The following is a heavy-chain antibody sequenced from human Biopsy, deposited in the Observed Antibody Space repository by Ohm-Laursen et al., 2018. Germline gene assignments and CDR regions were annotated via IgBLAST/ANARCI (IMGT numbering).Heavy chain of an antibody. Sequence: TLSLTCTVSGGSFTGHYWTWIRQPPGKGLEWIGHISHTGYTSYKSSLKSRVTISLDTSRKHFSLRLTSLAAADTAAYYCARGSNEYGGLYFPHWGQGTLVTASS. CDR2: ISHTGYT. V-gene: IGHV4-59*11. CDR3: ARGSNEYGGLYFPH. D-gene: IGHD4-23*01. J-gene: IGHJ1*01. CDR1: GGSFTGHY.